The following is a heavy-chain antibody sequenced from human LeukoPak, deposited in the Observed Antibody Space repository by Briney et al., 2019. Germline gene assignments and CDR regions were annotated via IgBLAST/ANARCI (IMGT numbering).Heavy chain of an antibody. J-gene: IGHJ4*02. CDR1: GYTFTDYY. CDR2: INPNDGVT. V-gene: IGHV1-2*02. Sequence: ASVKVSCKASGYTFTDYYMHWVRQAPGQGGEWMGWINPNDGVTYNAQKFQGRVTMTRDTSISTAHMEVSRLRSDDTAVYYCARANFLYCSSTSCLFDYWGQGTLVTVSS. D-gene: IGHD2-2*01. CDR3: ARANFLYCSSTSCLFDY.